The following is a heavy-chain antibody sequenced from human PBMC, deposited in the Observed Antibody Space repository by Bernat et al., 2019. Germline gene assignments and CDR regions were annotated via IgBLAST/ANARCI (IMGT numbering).Heavy chain of an antibody. Sequence: QVQLVESGGGVVQPGRSLRLSCAASGFTFSSYGMHWVRQAPGKGLERVAVISYDGSNKYYADSVKGRFTISRDNSKNALYLQMNSLGAEDTAVYYCAKDRVGAEGGVYYYYGMDVWGQGTTVTVSS. D-gene: IGHD1-26*01. V-gene: IGHV3-30*18. CDR2: ISYDGSNK. CDR3: AKDRVGAEGGVYYYYGMDV. CDR1: GFTFSSYG. J-gene: IGHJ6*02.